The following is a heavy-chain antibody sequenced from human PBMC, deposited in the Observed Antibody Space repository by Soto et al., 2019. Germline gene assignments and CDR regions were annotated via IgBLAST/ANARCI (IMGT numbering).Heavy chain of an antibody. D-gene: IGHD5-12*01. CDR1: GGTFSSYA. CDR3: ARTGARDGYNLEY. CDR2: IIPIFGTA. Sequence: QVQLVQSGDEVKKPGSSVKVSCKASGGTFSSYAISWVRQAPGQGLEWMGGIIPIFGTANYAQKFQGRVTITADESTSTAYMELIRLRSEDTAVYYCARTGARDGYNLEYWGQGTLVTVSS. V-gene: IGHV1-69*01. J-gene: IGHJ4*02.